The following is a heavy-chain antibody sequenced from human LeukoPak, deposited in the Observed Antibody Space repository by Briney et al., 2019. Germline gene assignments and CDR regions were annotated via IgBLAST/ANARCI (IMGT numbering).Heavy chain of an antibody. J-gene: IGHJ3*02. CDR2: ISYDGSNK. CDR1: GFTFSSYA. CDR3: AKDLGTVELLGDAFDI. D-gene: IGHD3-16*01. Sequence: GGSLRLSCAASGFTFSSYAMHWVRQAPGKGLEWVAVISYDGSNKYYADSVKGRFTISRDNAKNTLYLQMNSLRAEDTAVYYCAKDLGTVELLGDAFDIWGQGTMVTVSS. V-gene: IGHV3-30-3*01.